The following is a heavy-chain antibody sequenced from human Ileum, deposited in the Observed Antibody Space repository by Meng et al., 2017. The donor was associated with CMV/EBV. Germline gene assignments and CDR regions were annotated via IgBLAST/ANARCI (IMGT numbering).Heavy chain of an antibody. V-gene: IGHV3-11*04. CDR3: ARGWRRSSGNWFDP. CDR2: IASTGNTL. Sequence: SGFTFSDYYMTWIRQAPGKGLEWVSYIASTGNTLYYADSVKGRFTVSRDNAKNSLYLQMNSLRAEDTAKYYCARGWRRSSGNWFDPWGQGTLVTVSS. J-gene: IGHJ5*02. D-gene: IGHD6-25*01. CDR1: GFTFSDYY.